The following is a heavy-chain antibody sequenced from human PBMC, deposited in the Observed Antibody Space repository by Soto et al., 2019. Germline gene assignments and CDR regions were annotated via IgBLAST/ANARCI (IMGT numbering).Heavy chain of an antibody. CDR2: INPNSGAT. V-gene: IGHV1-2*04. CDR3: AREAYGMDV. J-gene: IGHJ6*02. CDR1: GGTFSSYA. Sequence: ASVKVSCKASGGTFSSYAMSWVRQAPGQGLEWMGWINPNSGATNYAQKFQAWVTMTRDTSISTAYMEVNSLKSDDPAVYYCAREAYGMDVWGQGTTVTVSS.